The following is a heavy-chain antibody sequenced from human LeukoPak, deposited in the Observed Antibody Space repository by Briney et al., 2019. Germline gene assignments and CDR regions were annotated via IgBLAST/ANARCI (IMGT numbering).Heavy chain of an antibody. CDR2: IYPGDSDT. D-gene: IGHD5-12*01. Sequence: GEFLKISCQGSGYSFATYWVGWVRQVPGKGLEWMGIIYPGDSDTRYSPSFQGQVTISADKSISTAYLQWSSLKASDTAMYYCARQLGGYRQPFDYWGQGTLVTVSS. CDR1: GYSFATYW. J-gene: IGHJ4*02. V-gene: IGHV5-51*01. CDR3: ARQLGGYRQPFDY.